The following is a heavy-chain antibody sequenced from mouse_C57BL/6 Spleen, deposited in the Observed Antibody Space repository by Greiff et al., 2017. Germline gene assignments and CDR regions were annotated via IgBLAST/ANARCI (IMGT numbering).Heavy chain of an antibody. D-gene: IGHD2-1*01. V-gene: IGHV1-18*01. CDR2: INPNNGGT. CDR3: ARIYYGNAYYYAMDY. J-gene: IGHJ4*01. Sequence: VQLQQSGPELVKPGASVKIPCKASGYTFTDYNMDWVKQSHGKSLEWIGDINPNNGGTIYNQKFKGKATLTVDKSSSTAYMELRSLTSEDTAVYYCARIYYGNAYYYAMDYWGQGTSVTVSS. CDR1: GYTFTDYN.